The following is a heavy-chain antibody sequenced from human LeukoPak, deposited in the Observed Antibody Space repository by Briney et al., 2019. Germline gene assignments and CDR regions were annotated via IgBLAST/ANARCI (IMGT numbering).Heavy chain of an antibody. J-gene: IGHJ5*02. V-gene: IGHV4-4*07. Sequence: SETLSLTCTVSGGSISGYWWSWIRQPAGKGLEWIGRIYSSGITNYNSSLKSRVTMSVDTSKNQFSLNLSSVTAADTAVYYCARISGIYSTTWYLWFDPWGQGTLVTVSS. CDR1: GGSISGYW. D-gene: IGHD3-10*01. CDR3: ARISGIYSTTWYLWFDP. CDR2: IYSSGIT.